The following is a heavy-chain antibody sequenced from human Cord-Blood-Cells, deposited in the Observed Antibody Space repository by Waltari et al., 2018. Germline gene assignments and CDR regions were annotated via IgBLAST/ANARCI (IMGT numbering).Heavy chain of an antibody. CDR1: GGSISSYH. Sequence: QVQLQESGPGLVKPSETLSLTCTVSGGSISSYHWSWIRPPPGKGLEWIGYIYYSGSTNYNPSLKSRVTISVDTSKNQFSLKLSSVTAADTAVYYCARLLSGSYYYYYGMDVWGQGTTVTVSS. J-gene: IGHJ6*02. V-gene: IGHV4-59*01. CDR3: ARLLSGSYYYYYGMDV. CDR2: IYYSGST. D-gene: IGHD1-26*01.